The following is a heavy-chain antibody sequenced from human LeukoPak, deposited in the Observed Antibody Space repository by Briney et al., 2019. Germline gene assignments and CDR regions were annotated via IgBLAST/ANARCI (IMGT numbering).Heavy chain of an antibody. Sequence: SETLSLTCAVYGGSFSGYYWSWIRQPPGKGLEWIGEINNSGSTNYNPSLKSRVTISVDTPKNQFSLKLSSVTAADTAVYYCARRPKYYYGSGSYFANWFDPWGQGTLVTVSS. CDR2: INNSGST. CDR1: GGSFSGYY. D-gene: IGHD3-10*01. J-gene: IGHJ5*02. V-gene: IGHV4-34*01. CDR3: ARRPKYYYGSGSYFANWFDP.